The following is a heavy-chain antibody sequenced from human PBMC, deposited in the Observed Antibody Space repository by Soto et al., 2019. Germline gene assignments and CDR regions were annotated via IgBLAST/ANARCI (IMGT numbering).Heavy chain of an antibody. V-gene: IGHV4-34*01. J-gene: IGHJ5*02. Sequence: SETLSLTCAVYGGSFSGYYWTWIRQSPGRGLEWIGEVYHSGYTKHNPSLKSRVTMLMDKSKNQFSLRLTSVTAADTAVYYCATNDGGYCTTSCANNWLDPWGQGILVTVSS. CDR1: GGSFSGYY. CDR3: ATNDGGYCTTSCANNWLDP. CDR2: VYHSGYT. D-gene: IGHD2-8*01.